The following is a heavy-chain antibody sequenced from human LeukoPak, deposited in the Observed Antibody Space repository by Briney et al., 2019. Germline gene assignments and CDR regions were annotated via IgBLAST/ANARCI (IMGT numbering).Heavy chain of an antibody. CDR1: GFSISKGFY. CDR3: ARDRVFVYYYDSSAPRGAYYYYYGMDV. CDR2: IYHDGTS. V-gene: IGHV4-38-2*02. Sequence: SETLSLTCTVAGFSISKGFYWGWVRQPPGKGLEFIATIYHDGTSHYNPSLESRATISVDTSRNQFSLKLSSVTAADTAVYYCARDRVFVYYYDSSAPRGAYYYYYGMDVWGQGTTVTVSS. D-gene: IGHD3-22*01. J-gene: IGHJ6*02.